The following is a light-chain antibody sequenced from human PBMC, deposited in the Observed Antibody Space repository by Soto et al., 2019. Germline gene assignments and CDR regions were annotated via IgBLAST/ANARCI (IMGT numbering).Light chain of an antibody. CDR3: QQTYGTPIT. J-gene: IGKJ5*01. Sequence: IQLAQSPSSLSASVGDSVTSTCRASQDISSHLAWYQQKPGKAPKVLIYVASRLESGVPSRFSGSGSGTDFTLTISSLQPEDFASYYCQQTYGTPITFGQGTRLEIK. CDR1: QDISSH. CDR2: VAS. V-gene: IGKV1-39*01.